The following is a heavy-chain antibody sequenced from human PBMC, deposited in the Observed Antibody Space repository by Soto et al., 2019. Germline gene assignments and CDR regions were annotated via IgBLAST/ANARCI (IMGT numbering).Heavy chain of an antibody. CDR1: GFTFSSYA. D-gene: IGHD3-16*02. J-gene: IGHJ4*02. CDR2: ISGSGGST. Sequence: EVQLLESGGGLVQPGGSLRLSCAASGFTFSSYAMSWVRQAPGKGLEWVSAISGSGGSTYYADSVKGRFTISRDNSKNTLYLQMNSLRAEDTAVYYCAKTGTITFGGVIVLFDYWGQGTLVTVSS. CDR3: AKTGTITFGGVIVLFDY. V-gene: IGHV3-23*01.